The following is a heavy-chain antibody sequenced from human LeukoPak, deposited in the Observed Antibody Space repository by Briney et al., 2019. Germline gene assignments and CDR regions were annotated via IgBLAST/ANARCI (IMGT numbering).Heavy chain of an antibody. D-gene: IGHD3-3*01. CDR2: INTNTGNP. Sequence: GASVKVSCKTSGYRFSGHYVNWLRQAPGQGLEWMGWINTNTGNPTYAQGFTGRFVFSLDTSVSTAYLQISSLKAEDTAVYYCARAGGRFLEWPFDYWGQGTLVTVSS. CDR1: GYRFSGHY. CDR3: ARAGGRFLEWPFDY. V-gene: IGHV7-4-1*02. J-gene: IGHJ4*02.